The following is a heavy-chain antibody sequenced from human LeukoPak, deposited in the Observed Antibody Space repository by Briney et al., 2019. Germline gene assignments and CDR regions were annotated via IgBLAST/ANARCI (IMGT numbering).Heavy chain of an antibody. CDR2: ISAYNGDT. D-gene: IGHD4-17*01. CDR3: ARVYGYGDYASWFDP. V-gene: IGHV1-18*01. Sequence: SVKVSCKASGYTFTSYGITWVRQAPGQGLEWMGWISAYNGDTNYAQKLQGRVTMTTDTSTSTAYMELRSLRSDDTAVYYCARVYGYGDYASWFDPWGQGTLVTVSS. J-gene: IGHJ5*02. CDR1: GYTFTSYG.